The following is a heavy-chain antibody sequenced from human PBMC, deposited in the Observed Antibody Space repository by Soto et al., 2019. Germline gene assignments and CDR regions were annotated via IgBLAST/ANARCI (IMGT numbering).Heavy chain of an antibody. J-gene: IGHJ2*01. CDR3: AKVGGGYAGYFDL. V-gene: IGHV3-23*01. CDR1: GFTFSSYA. Sequence: EVQLLESGGGLVQPGGSLRLSCAASGFTFSSYAMSWVRQAPGKGLEWVSAISGSGGSTYYADSVKGRFTISRDNSKNTLYLQTNSLRAADTAVYYCAKVGGGYAGYFDLWGRGTLVTVSS. CDR2: ISGSGGST. D-gene: IGHD5-12*01.